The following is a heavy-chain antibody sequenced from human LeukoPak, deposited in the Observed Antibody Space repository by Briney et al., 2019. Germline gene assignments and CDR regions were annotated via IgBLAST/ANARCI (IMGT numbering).Heavy chain of an antibody. D-gene: IGHD6-19*01. CDR1: GGSISSNNYY. CDR2: ICYSGNT. V-gene: IGHV4-39*01. CDR3: ARGVGTGWFYYFDY. J-gene: IGHJ4*02. Sequence: PSETLSLTCTVSGGSISSNNYYWGWIRQPPGKGLKWIGSICYSGNTYYNPSLKSRVTISVDTSKNQFSLKLSSVTAADTAVYYCARGVGTGWFYYFDYWGQGTLVTVSS.